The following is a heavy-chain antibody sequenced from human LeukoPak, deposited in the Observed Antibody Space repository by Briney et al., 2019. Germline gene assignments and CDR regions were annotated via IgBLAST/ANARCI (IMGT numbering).Heavy chain of an antibody. Sequence: PSETLSLTCTVSGGSISGGGYYWSWIRQHPGKGLEWIGYIYYSGSTYYNPSLKSRVTISVDTSKNQFSLKLSSVTAADTAVYYCARVEAVPTMARGVIRGNAFDIWGQGTMVTVSS. CDR2: IYYSGST. D-gene: IGHD3-10*01. CDR3: ARVEAVPTMARGVIRGNAFDI. CDR1: GGSISGGGYY. J-gene: IGHJ3*02. V-gene: IGHV4-31*03.